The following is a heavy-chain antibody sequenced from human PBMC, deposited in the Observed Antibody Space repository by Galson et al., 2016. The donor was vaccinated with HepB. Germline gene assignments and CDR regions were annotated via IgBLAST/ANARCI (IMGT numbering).Heavy chain of an antibody. Sequence: SVKVSCKASGYTFTRYYLHWVRQAPGQGLEWVGVINPGDGGPSYAQNLRGRVTMTRDTSTSTVYMELSSLRFEDTAVYYCARVAMPTRPNWFDLWGQGTLVTVSS. CDR2: INPGDGGP. CDR3: ARVAMPTRPNWFDL. V-gene: IGHV1-46*01. CDR1: GYTFTRYY. J-gene: IGHJ5*02. D-gene: IGHD2-2*01.